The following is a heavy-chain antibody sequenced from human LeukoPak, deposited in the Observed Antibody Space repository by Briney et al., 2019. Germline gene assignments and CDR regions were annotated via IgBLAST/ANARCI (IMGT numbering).Heavy chain of an antibody. Sequence: GGSLRLSCAASGFTFSSYWMHWVRQAPGKGLVWVSRINSDGSSISYADSVKGRFTISGDNAKNTLYLQMNSLRAEDTAVYYCARGISSSWYGGSEYFQHWGQGTLVTVSS. CDR1: GFTFSSYW. D-gene: IGHD6-13*01. J-gene: IGHJ1*01. CDR3: ARGISSSWYGGSEYFQH. CDR2: INSDGSSI. V-gene: IGHV3-74*01.